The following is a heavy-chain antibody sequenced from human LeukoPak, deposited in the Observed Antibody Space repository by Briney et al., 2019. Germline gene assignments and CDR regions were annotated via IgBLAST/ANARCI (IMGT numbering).Heavy chain of an antibody. D-gene: IGHD3-10*01. J-gene: IGHJ6*02. Sequence: PGGSLRLSCVASKFSFSRHWMSWVRQAPGKGLEWVATMNQDGSEKYYVDSVKGRFTISRDNAKNSLYLQMNSLRVEDRAVYFCARRGAYYVSGSFHYGMDVWGQGTTVTVSS. CDR2: MNQDGSEK. V-gene: IGHV3-7*01. CDR1: KFSFSRHW. CDR3: ARRGAYYVSGSFHYGMDV.